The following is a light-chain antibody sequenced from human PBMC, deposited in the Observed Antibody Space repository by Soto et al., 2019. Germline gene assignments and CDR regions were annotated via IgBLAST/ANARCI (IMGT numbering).Light chain of an antibody. CDR2: DTY. CDR3: QQYNNWFSIT. V-gene: IGKV3-15*01. Sequence: EVVLTQSPDTLSLYPWERATLSCRASQSVSSYLAWYQQKPGQAPRLVIYDTYTRATGIPARFSGSGSGTEFTLTISSLQSEDFAVYYCQQYNNWFSITFGQGTRLEIK. J-gene: IGKJ5*01. CDR1: QSVSSY.